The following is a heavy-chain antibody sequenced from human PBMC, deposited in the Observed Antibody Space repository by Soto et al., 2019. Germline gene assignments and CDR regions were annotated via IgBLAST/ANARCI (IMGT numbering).Heavy chain of an antibody. CDR3: AKRTRALLTFDY. Sequence: EVQLVDSGGGLVQPGGSLRLSCAASGFIFSNYVMSWVRQAPGKGLEWVSSISDSGGTSYYADSVKGRFTISRDNSKNTLYLQMNGLRAEDTAIYYCAKRTRALLTFDYWGQGTLVTVSS. CDR1: GFIFSNYV. V-gene: IGHV3-23*04. CDR2: ISDSGGTS. J-gene: IGHJ4*02. D-gene: IGHD1-26*01.